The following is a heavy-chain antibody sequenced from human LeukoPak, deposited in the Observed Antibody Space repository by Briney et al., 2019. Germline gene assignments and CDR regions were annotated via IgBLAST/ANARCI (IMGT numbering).Heavy chain of an antibody. D-gene: IGHD2-21*01. J-gene: IGHJ3*02. V-gene: IGHV3-30*02. Sequence: GGSLRLSCAASGFTFSIYGMHWVRQAPGKGLEWVAFIQYDGSNKYYADSVKGRFIISRDNSKNTLYLQMNSLRAEDTAVYYCAKGRGYCGGDCYPSHAFDIWGQGTMVTVSS. CDR2: IQYDGSNK. CDR1: GFTFSIYG. CDR3: AKGRGYCGGDCYPSHAFDI.